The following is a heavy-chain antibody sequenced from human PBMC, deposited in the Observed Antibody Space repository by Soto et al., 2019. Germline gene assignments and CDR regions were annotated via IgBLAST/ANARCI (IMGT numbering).Heavy chain of an antibody. V-gene: IGHV3-74*01. D-gene: IGHD3-10*01. CDR2: ISGDGRTA. Sequence: PGGSLRLSCAASGFTFSSYWMHWVRQAPGKGLVWVSKISGDGRTATYADSVKARFTISRDNAKNTLYLQMSNLRAEDAAMYYCARGFRDYWGQGTLVTVSS. CDR1: GFTFSSYW. CDR3: ARGFRDY. J-gene: IGHJ4*02.